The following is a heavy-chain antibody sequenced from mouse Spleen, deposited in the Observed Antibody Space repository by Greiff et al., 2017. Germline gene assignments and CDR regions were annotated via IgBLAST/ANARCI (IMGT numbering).Heavy chain of an antibody. CDR2: ISYSGST. CDR3: ARGDLYAMDY. Sequence: VQLQQSGPGMVKPSQSLSLTCTVTGYSITSGYDWHWIRHFPGNKLEWMGYISYSGSTNYNPSLKSRISITHDTSKNHFFLKLNSVTTEDTATYYCARGDLYAMDYWGQGTSVTVSS. D-gene: IGHD3-3*01. V-gene: IGHV3-1*01. J-gene: IGHJ4*01. CDR1: GYSITSGYD.